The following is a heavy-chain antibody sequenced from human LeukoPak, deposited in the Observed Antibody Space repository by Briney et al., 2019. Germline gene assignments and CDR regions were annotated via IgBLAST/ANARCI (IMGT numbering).Heavy chain of an antibody. CDR2: VNHGGAT. D-gene: IGHD3-22*01. CDR3: ARGRENYYGGSGYAFGRYFDY. Sequence: KPSETLSLTGGVSGGCLSGYFWNWIRQPPGKGLEYIGEVNHGGATIVNPSLQSRVTISIDTSRNQFSLRLSSVTAADTAVYYCARGRENYYGGSGYAFGRYFDYWAQGTLVTVSS. J-gene: IGHJ4*02. V-gene: IGHV4-34*01. CDR1: GGCLSGYF.